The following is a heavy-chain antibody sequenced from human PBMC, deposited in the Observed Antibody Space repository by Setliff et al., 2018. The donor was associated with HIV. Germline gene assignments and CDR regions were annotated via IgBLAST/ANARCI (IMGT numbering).Heavy chain of an antibody. D-gene: IGHD1-26*01. CDR1: GFTFSNFA. CDR3: AKDFATVVGAMEYYFDY. Sequence: GGSLRLSCAASGFTFSNFAVHWVRQAPGKGLEWVAVISYDGRNKYYANSVKGRFTISRDNSKNTLFLQMNNLRPEDTAVYYCAKDFATVVGAMEYYFDYWGQGTLVTVSS. J-gene: IGHJ4*02. CDR2: ISYDGRNK. V-gene: IGHV3-30*14.